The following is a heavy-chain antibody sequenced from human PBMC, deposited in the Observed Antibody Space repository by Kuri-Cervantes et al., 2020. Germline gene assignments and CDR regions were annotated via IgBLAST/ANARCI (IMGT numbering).Heavy chain of an antibody. CDR2: ISAYNGNT. V-gene: IGHV1-18*01. CDR3: ARDTHSSGWYFSGY. J-gene: IGHJ4*02. CDR1: GYTFTSYG. D-gene: IGHD6-19*01. Sequence: ASVKVSCKASGYTFTSYGISWVRQAPGQGLEWMGWISAYNGNTNYAQKLQGRVTMTTDTSTSTAYMELRSLRSDDTAVYYCARDTHSSGWYFSGYWGQGTLVTVSS.